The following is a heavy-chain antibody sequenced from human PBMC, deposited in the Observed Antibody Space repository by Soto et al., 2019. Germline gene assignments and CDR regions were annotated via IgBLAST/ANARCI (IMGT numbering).Heavy chain of an antibody. V-gene: IGHV3-48*01. J-gene: IGHJ6*03. CDR3: AKSDVAIFGVVTYYYYYMDV. Sequence: PGGSLRLSCAASGVTFSSCGMNWVRQAPGKGLEWVSYISSSSTTIYYADSVKGRFTISRDNSKNTLYLQMNSLRAEDTAVYYCAKSDVAIFGVVTYYYYYMDVWGKGTTVTVSS. CDR1: GVTFSSCG. D-gene: IGHD3-3*01. CDR2: ISSSSTTI.